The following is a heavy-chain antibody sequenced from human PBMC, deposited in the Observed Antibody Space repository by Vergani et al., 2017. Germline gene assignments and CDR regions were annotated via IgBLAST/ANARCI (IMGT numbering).Heavy chain of an antibody. J-gene: IGHJ4*02. D-gene: IGHD6-19*01. CDR2: IWYDGSNK. V-gene: IGHV3-33*01. CDR3: ARDVSGWYFSGFDY. CDR1: GFTFSSYG. Sequence: QVQLVESGGGVVQPGRSLRLSCAASGFTFSSYGMHWVRQAPGKGLEWVAVIWYDGSNKYYADSVKGRFTISRDNSKNTLYLQMNSLRAEDTAVYYCARDVSGWYFSGFDYWGQGTLVTVSS.